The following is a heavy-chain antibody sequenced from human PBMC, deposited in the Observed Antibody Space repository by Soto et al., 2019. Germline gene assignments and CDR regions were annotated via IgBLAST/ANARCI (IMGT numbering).Heavy chain of an antibody. J-gene: IGHJ4*02. V-gene: IGHV1-69*13. Sequence: SVKVSCKASRDTFNDYAITWVRRAPGQGLEWLGGIIPVLGTTKYAQKFQGRVTMTADESTSTAFMELKSLTAEDRAVYYCAAGGSNGYIKWGQGSQVTVSS. CDR3: AAGGSNGYIK. CDR2: IIPVLGTT. D-gene: IGHD2-2*02. CDR1: RDTFNDYA.